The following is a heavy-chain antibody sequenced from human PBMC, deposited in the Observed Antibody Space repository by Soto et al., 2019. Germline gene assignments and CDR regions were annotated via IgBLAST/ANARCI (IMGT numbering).Heavy chain of an antibody. V-gene: IGHV4-4*02. CDR2: IYHSGST. CDR3: ARGGVVPAAIGYYYYYGIDV. Sequence: SETLSLTCAVSGGSISSSNWWSWVRQPPGKGLEWIGEIYHSGSTNYNPSLKSRVTISVDKSKNQFSLKLSSVTAADTAVYYCARGGVVPAAIGYYYYYGIDVCGQGTTVTVYS. D-gene: IGHD2-2*01. CDR1: GGSISSSNW. J-gene: IGHJ6*02.